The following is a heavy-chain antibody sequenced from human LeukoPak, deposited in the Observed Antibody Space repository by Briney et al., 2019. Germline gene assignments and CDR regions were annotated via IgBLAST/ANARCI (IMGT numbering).Heavy chain of an antibody. D-gene: IGHD2-2*01. V-gene: IGHV3-30*18. CDR2: ISYDGSNK. CDR3: AKDDTDCSSTSCYLIDY. CDR1: GFTFSSYG. Sequence: GGSLRLSCAAYGFTFSSYGMHWVRQAPGKGLEWVAVISYDGSNKYYADSVKGRFTISRDNSKNTLYLQMNSLRAEDTAVYYCAKDDTDCSSTSCYLIDYRGQGTLVTVSS. J-gene: IGHJ4*02.